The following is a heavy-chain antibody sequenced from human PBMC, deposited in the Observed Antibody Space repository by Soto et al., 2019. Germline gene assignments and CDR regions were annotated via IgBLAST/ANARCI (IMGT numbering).Heavy chain of an antibody. CDR3: ARSGYDYGDPNDAFDI. Sequence: SETLSLTCTVSGGSISSYYWSWIRQPPGKGLEWIGYIYYSGSTNYNPPLKSRVTISVDTSKNQFSLKLSSVTAADTAVYYCARSGYDYGDPNDAFDIWGQGTMVTVSS. J-gene: IGHJ3*02. CDR2: IYYSGST. CDR1: GGSISSYY. D-gene: IGHD4-17*01. V-gene: IGHV4-59*01.